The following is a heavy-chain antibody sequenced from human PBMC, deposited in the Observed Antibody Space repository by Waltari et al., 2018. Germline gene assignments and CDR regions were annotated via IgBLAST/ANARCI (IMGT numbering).Heavy chain of an antibody. Sequence: QVQLQESVPGLVNPSETLSLTCAVSGGSFSSYWWGWIRQPPGKGLEWIGNIYGSSGGTEYNPSLKSRATISGDTAKNQLPLKLNSVTAADTAVYYCARRTNNWNVFDFWAQGVLVTVSS. J-gene: IGHJ4*02. D-gene: IGHD1-1*01. V-gene: IGHV4-59*12. CDR2: IYGSSGGT. CDR1: GGSFSSYW. CDR3: ARRTNNWNVFDF.